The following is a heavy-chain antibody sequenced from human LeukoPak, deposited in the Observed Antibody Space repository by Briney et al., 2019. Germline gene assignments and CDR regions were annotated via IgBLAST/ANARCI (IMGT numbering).Heavy chain of an antibody. Sequence: GGSLRLSCAASKFTFSTYTLHWVRQAPGKGLEWVATVWYDGNNKYYADSVQGRFTISRDNSRNTLFLQMDSLRVEDTGLYYCARDPDRSGFDYWGQGTLVTVPS. J-gene: IGHJ4*02. CDR2: VWYDGNNK. CDR1: KFTFSTYT. D-gene: IGHD1-14*01. CDR3: ARDPDRSGFDY. V-gene: IGHV3-33*08.